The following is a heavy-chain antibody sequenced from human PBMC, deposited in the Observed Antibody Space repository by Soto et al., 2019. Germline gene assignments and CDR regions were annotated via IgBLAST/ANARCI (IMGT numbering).Heavy chain of an antibody. Sequence: GGSLRLSCAASGFTFSGSAMHWVRQASGKGLEWVGRIRSKANSYATAYAASVKGRFTISGDDSKNTAYLQMNSLKTEDTAVYYCTTTWSYYYYGMDVWGQGTTVTVSS. CDR3: TTTWSYYYYGMDV. J-gene: IGHJ6*02. CDR1: GFTFSGSA. CDR2: IRSKANSYAT. V-gene: IGHV3-73*01.